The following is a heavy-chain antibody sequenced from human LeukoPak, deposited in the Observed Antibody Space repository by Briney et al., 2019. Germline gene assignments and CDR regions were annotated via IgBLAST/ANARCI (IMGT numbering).Heavy chain of an antibody. V-gene: IGHV3-7*03. D-gene: IGHD3-22*01. Sequence: GGSLRLSCAASGFTFSSYWMSWVRQAPGKGLEWVANIKQDGSETYYVDSVKGRFTISRDNAKNSLYLQMNSLRAEDTAVYYCARDGERYYYDGSGSHLAYWGQGTLVTVSS. CDR2: IKQDGSET. CDR1: GFTFSSYW. CDR3: ARDGERYYYDGSGSHLAY. J-gene: IGHJ4*02.